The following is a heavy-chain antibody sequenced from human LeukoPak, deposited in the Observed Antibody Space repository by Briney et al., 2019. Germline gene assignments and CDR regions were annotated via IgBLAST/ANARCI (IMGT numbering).Heavy chain of an antibody. CDR1: GFTFSSYW. Sequence: GGSLRLSCAASGFTFSSYWMHWVRQAPGKGLVWVSRINSDGSSTSYADSVKGRFTISRDNAKNTLYLQMNSLRAEDTAVYYCAKYFYESGTYSFDYWGQGALVTVSS. J-gene: IGHJ4*02. D-gene: IGHD3-10*01. CDR2: INSDGSST. V-gene: IGHV3-74*01. CDR3: AKYFYESGTYSFDY.